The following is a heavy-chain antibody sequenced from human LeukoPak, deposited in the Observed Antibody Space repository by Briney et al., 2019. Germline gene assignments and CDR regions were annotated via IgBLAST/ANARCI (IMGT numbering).Heavy chain of an antibody. J-gene: IGHJ6*03. Sequence: GGSLRLSCAASAFTFSSYSMNWVRQAPGKGLEWVTAISYDGSNKYYADSVKGRFTISRDNSKNTLYVQMNSLRAEDTAVYYCAKEGYSRGYYSYYYMDVWGKGTTVTVSS. CDR2: ISYDGSNK. CDR3: AKEGYSRGYYSYYYMDV. D-gene: IGHD6-13*01. CDR1: AFTFSSYS. V-gene: IGHV3-30*18.